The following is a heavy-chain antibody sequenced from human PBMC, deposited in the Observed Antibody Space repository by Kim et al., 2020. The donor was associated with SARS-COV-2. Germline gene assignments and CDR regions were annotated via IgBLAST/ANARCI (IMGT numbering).Heavy chain of an antibody. D-gene: IGHD1-26*01. V-gene: IGHV5-51*01. Sequence: GESLKISCTVSGYSFPTYWIGWVRQMPGQGLEWMGIISPVYSYTTSRPSFHGQITISAATSITPSYLQCSILQASDTSLYYCARLSIISGSHADYWGQGPLLPLSS. CDR1: GYSFPTYW. CDR3: ARLSIISGSHADY. J-gene: IGHJ4*02. CDR2: ISPVYSYT.